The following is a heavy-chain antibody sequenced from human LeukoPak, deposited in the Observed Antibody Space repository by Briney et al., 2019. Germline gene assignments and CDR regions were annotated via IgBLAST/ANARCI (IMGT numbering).Heavy chain of an antibody. CDR1: GGSISSYY. CDR3: ARVFSYYYDSSGYFDY. CDR2: IYYSGST. Sequence: PSETLSLTCTVSGGSISSYYWGWIRQPPGKGLEWIGYIYYSGSTNYNPSLKSRVTISVDTSKNQFSLKLSSVTAADAAVYYCARVFSYYYDSSGYFDYWGQGTLVTVSS. V-gene: IGHV4-59*01. J-gene: IGHJ4*02. D-gene: IGHD3-22*01.